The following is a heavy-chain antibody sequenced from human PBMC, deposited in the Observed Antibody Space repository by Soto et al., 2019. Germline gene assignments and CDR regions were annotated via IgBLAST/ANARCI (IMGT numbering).Heavy chain of an antibody. J-gene: IGHJ4*02. Sequence: EASVKVSCKASGGTFSSYAISWVRQAPGQGLEWMGGIIPIFGTANYAQKFQGRVTITADESTSTAYMELSSLRSEDTAVYYCARESSSDGYNFYYFDYWGQRTLVTVSS. CDR2: IIPIFGTA. CDR1: GGTFSSYA. V-gene: IGHV1-69*13. CDR3: ARESSSDGYNFYYFDY. D-gene: IGHD5-12*01.